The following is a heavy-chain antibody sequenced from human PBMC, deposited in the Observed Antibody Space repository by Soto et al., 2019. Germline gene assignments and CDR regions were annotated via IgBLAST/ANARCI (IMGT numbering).Heavy chain of an antibody. CDR1: EFTFNAYW. V-gene: IGHV3-74*01. D-gene: IGHD1-1*01. J-gene: IGHJ4*02. CDR3: TRGPRVSSTGTGAH. CDR2: ISDDGSTT. Sequence: GGPQRLSCEVSEFTFNAYWMHWVRQDPGKGLIWVSRISDDGSTTTYADSVKGRFTISRDNAKNTLYLQMNSLRADDTGLYYCTRGPRVSSTGTGAHWGQGTLVTVFS.